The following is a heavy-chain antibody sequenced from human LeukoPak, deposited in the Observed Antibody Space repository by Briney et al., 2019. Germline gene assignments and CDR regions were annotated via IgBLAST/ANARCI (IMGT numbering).Heavy chain of an antibody. CDR1: GFTFSSSW. J-gene: IGHJ4*02. CDR3: AGGVAAPDY. CDR2: IKQDGSQK. Sequence: GGSLRLSCAASGFTFSSSWMSWVRQAPGKGLEWLATIKQDGSQKYYVDSVKGRFTISRDNAENSLHLQMNSLRAEDTALYYCAGGVAAPDYWGQGTLVTVSS. V-gene: IGHV3-7*03. D-gene: IGHD6-19*01.